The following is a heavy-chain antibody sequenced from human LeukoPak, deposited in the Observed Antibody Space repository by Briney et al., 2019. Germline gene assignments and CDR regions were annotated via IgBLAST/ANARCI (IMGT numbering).Heavy chain of an antibody. D-gene: IGHD2-2*01. CDR3: AKDGSWDIVVVPVGYYYYMDV. CDR1: GFTFSGHW. J-gene: IGHJ6*03. V-gene: IGHV3-74*01. Sequence: GGSLRLSCAASGFTFSGHWMHWVRQAPGKGLVWVSRINSDGSITNYADSVKGRFTISRDNAKNTLYLQMNSLRAEDTAVYYCAKDGSWDIVVVPVGYYYYMDVWGKGTTVTVSS. CDR2: INSDGSIT.